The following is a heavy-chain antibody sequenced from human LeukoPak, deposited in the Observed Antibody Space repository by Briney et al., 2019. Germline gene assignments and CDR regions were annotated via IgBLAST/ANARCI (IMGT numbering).Heavy chain of an antibody. D-gene: IGHD6-13*01. CDR1: GHTFTGYY. J-gene: IGHJ2*01. V-gene: IGHV1-2*02. CDR2: INPNSGGT. CDR3: ARVYYSNSYDYWYFDL. Sequence: GASVKVSCKASGHTFTGYYMHWVRQAPGQGLEWMGWINPNSGGTNYAQKFQGRVTMTRDTSISTAYMELSRLRSDDTAVYYCARVYYSNSYDYWYFDLWGRGTLVTVSS.